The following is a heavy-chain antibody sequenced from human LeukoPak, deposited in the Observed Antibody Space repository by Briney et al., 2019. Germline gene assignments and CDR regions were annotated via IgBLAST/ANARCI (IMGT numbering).Heavy chain of an antibody. J-gene: IGHJ4*02. CDR2: IYPGGSVT. D-gene: IGHD5-24*01. CDR3: ARASRDGYNQTFDH. V-gene: IGHV5-51*01. CDR1: GYSFSSYW. Sequence: GESLKISCKGLGYSFSSYWNAWVRQRPGKGLEWMGIIYPGGSVTRYDPSFQGQVTISADSSTSTAYLQWSSLRASDTAMYYCARASRDGYNQTFDHWGQGTLVTVSS.